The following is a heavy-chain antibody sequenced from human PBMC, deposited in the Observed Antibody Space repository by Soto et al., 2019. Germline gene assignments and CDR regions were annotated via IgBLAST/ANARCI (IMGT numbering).Heavy chain of an antibody. CDR1: GFTFRSYV. J-gene: IGHJ1*01. Sequence: QVQLVESGGGVVQPGTSLRVSCVGSGFTFRSYVIHWVRQAPGKGLEWVALTSYDGSDKYYGDSVRGRFTISRDNSRNTVDLQMDSLRLEDTALYYCARWGTTGGLYVWGQGTLVSVSS. D-gene: IGHD2-8*01. CDR2: TSYDGSDK. CDR3: ARWGTTGGLYV. V-gene: IGHV3-30*19.